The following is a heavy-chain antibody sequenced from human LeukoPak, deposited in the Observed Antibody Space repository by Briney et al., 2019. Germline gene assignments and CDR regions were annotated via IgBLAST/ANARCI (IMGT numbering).Heavy chain of an antibody. CDR2: INHSGGT. D-gene: IGHD2-8*02. J-gene: IGHJ6*02. V-gene: IGHV4-34*01. Sequence: SETLSLICAVYGGSFSDYSWTWIRQPPGKGLEWIGEINHSGGTNHNPSLMRRVIMSVDTSKNQFSLKVSSVTAADTAVYYCARGRLDRVLYRRYGDVWGQGTTVTVSS. CDR1: GGSFSDYS. CDR3: ARGRLDRVLYRRYGDV.